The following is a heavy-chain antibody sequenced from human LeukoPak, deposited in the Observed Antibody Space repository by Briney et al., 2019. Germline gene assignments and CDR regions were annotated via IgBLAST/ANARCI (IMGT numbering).Heavy chain of an antibody. CDR3: ARVIVVVPAAIDWFDP. D-gene: IGHD2-2*02. CDR1: GFTFSSYS. J-gene: IGHJ5*02. CDR2: IGSSSSTI. Sequence: GGSLRLSCAASGFTFSSYSMNWVRQAPGKGLEWVSYIGSSSSTIYYADSVKGRFTISRDNAKNSLYLQMNSLRAEDTAVYYCARVIVVVPAAIDWFDPWGQGTLVTVSS. V-gene: IGHV3-48*04.